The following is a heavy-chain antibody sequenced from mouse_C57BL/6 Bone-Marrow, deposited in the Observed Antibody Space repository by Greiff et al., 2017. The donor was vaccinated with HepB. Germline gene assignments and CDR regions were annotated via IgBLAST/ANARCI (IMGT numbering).Heavy chain of an antibody. CDR2: ISDGGSYT. D-gene: IGHD2-1*01. Sequence: EVQLVESGGGLVKPGGSLKLSCAASGFTFSSYAMSWVRQTPEKRLEWVATISDGGSYTYYPDNVKGRFTISRDNAKNNLYLQMSHLKSEDTAMYYCARDGNYVGGFAYWGQGTLVTVSA. CDR3: ARDGNYVGGFAY. CDR1: GFTFSSYA. J-gene: IGHJ3*01. V-gene: IGHV5-4*01.